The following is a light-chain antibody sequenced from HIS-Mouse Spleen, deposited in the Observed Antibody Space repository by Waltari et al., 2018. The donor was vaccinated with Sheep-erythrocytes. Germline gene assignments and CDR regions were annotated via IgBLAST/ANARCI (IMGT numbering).Light chain of an antibody. Sequence: DIQMTQSPSSLSASVGDRVTITCRASQSISSYLNWYQQKPGKAPKLLNYAASSLQRGVPSRFSGSGSGTDFTRTISSLQPEDFATYYCQQSYSTPPTFGGGTKVEIK. V-gene: IGKV1-39*01. J-gene: IGKJ4*01. CDR1: QSISSY. CDR3: QQSYSTPPT. CDR2: AAS.